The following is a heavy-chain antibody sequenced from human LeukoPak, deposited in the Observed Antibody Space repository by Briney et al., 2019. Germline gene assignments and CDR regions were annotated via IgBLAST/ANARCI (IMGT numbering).Heavy chain of an antibody. CDR2: INPSFNPGVDVT. CDR3: ARAWESIARYYFDY. D-gene: IGHD1-26*01. CDR1: GYTFSSYH. J-gene: IGHJ4*02. Sequence: ASVKVSCKASGYTFSSYHIHWVRQAPGQGLEWMGKINPSFNPGVDVTSYAQKFQGRVTMTRDISTNTVYMELSSLTSEDTAVYYCARAWESIARYYFDYWGQGTLVTVSS. V-gene: IGHV1-46*01.